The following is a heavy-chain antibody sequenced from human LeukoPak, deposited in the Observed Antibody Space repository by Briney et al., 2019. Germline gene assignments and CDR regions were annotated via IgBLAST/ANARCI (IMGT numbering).Heavy chain of an antibody. CDR2: ISGSGGST. Sequence: GGSLRLSCAASGFTFSSYAMSWVRQAPGKELEWVSAISGSGGSTYYADSVKGRFTISRDNSKNTLYLQMNSLRAEDTAVYYCATDIVPATAIPYYFDYWGQGTLVTVSS. J-gene: IGHJ4*02. CDR1: GFTFSSYA. D-gene: IGHD2-2*02. CDR3: ATDIVPATAIPYYFDY. V-gene: IGHV3-23*01.